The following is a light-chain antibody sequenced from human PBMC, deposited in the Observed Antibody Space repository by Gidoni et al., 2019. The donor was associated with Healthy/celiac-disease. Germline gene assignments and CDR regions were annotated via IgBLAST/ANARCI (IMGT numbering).Light chain of an antibody. J-gene: IGKJ1*01. Sequence: DIQMTQSPSSLSASVGDRVTITCRASQSISSYLNWYQQKPGKAPKLLIYAASSLQRRVPSRFSGSGSGTDFTLASSSLQPEDFATYYCQQSYSTPWTFGQGTKVEIK. CDR2: AAS. V-gene: IGKV1-39*01. CDR1: QSISSY. CDR3: QQSYSTPWT.